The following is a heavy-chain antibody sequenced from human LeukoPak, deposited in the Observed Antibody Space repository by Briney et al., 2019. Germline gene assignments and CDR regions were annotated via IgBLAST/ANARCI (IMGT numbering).Heavy chain of an antibody. CDR1: GFTFSISW. J-gene: IGHJ6*04. CDR3: ARDPGYESWSPFWGGMDV. V-gene: IGHV3-74*01. D-gene: IGHD3-16*01. CDR2: ITRDGSST. Sequence: GSLRLSCAASGFTFSISWMHWVRQAPGKGLVWVSRITRDGSSTTYADSVKGRFTTSRDNAKNTLYLQMDSLRDDDTAVYYCARDPGYESWSPFWGGMDVWGNGTTVIVSS.